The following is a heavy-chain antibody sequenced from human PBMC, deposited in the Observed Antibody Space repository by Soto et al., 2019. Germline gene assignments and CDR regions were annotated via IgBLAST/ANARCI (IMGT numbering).Heavy chain of an antibody. CDR1: GYSFTSYW. D-gene: IGHD4-17*01. CDR3: FTTTVTRSPFDY. Sequence: PGESLKISCKGSGYSFTSYWISWVRQMPGKGLEWMGRIDPSDSYTNYSPSFQGHVTISADKSISTAYLQWSSLKASDTAMYYCFTTTVTRSPFDYWGQGTLVTVSS. V-gene: IGHV5-10-1*01. CDR2: IDPSDSYT. J-gene: IGHJ4*02.